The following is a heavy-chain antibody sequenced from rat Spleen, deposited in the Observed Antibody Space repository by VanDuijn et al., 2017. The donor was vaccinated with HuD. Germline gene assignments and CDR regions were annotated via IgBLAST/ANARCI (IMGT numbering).Heavy chain of an antibody. CDR3: ARHSYYYYSSYILDY. J-gene: IGHJ2*01. CDR2: ITNTGGRT. D-gene: IGHD1-2*01. V-gene: IGHV5-31*01. Sequence: EVQLVESGGGLVQPGRSLKLSCVASGFTFNNYWMTWIRQAPGKGLEWVASITNTGGRTYYPDSVKGRFTISRDNAKSTLYLQMDSLRSEDTATYYCARHSYYYYSSYILDYWGQGVMVTVSS. CDR1: GFTFNNYW.